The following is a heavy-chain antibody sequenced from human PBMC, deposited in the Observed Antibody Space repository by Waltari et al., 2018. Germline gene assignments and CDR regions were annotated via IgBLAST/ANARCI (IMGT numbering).Heavy chain of an antibody. CDR2: INHSGST. CDR1: GGSFSGCY. CDR3: ARGQYGGYSYGHYDY. J-gene: IGHJ4*02. D-gene: IGHD5-18*01. V-gene: IGHV4-34*01. Sequence: QVQLQQWGAGLLKPSETLSLTCAVYGGSFSGCYWSWLRQPPGKGLEWIGEINHSGSTNYNPSLKSRVTISVDTSKNQFSLKLSSVTAADTAVYYCARGQYGGYSYGHYDYWGQGTLVTVSS.